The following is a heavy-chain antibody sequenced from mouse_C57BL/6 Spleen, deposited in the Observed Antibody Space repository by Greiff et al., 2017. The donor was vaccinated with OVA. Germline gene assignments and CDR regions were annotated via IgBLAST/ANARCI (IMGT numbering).Heavy chain of an antibody. Sequence: VQLVESGAELVRPGASVTLSCKASGYTFTDYEMHWVKQTPVHGLEWIGAIDPETGGTAYNQKFKGKAILTADKSSSTAYMELRSLTSEDSAVYYCTRYYERRYFDVWGTGTTVTVSS. CDR1: GYTFTDYE. CDR2: IDPETGGT. D-gene: IGHD1-1*01. V-gene: IGHV1-15*01. J-gene: IGHJ1*03. CDR3: TRYYERRYFDV.